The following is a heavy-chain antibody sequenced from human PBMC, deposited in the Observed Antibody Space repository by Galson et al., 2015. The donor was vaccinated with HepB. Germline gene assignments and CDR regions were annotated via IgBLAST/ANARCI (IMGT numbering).Heavy chain of an antibody. CDR1: GYTFTSYY. D-gene: IGHD5-24*01. V-gene: IGHV1-46*01. CDR2: INPSGGST. Sequence: SVKVSCKASGYTFTSYYMHWVRQAPGQGLEWMGIINPSGGSTSYAQKFQGRVTMTRDTSTSTVYMELSSLRSEDTAVYYCARGEERWLQLGVLDYWGQGTLVTVSS. CDR3: ARGEERWLQLGVLDY. J-gene: IGHJ4*02.